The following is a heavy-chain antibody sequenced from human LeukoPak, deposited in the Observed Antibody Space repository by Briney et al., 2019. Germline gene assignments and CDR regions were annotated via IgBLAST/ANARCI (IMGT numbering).Heavy chain of an antibody. CDR2: ISSSGSYI. CDR1: GFTFSSYS. J-gene: IGHJ4*02. D-gene: IGHD3-22*01. V-gene: IGHV3-21*06. Sequence: GGSLRLSCAASGFTFSSYSMSWVRQPPGKGLEWVSFISSSGSYIYYADSVKGRFTISRDHAENSLDLQMNGLRAEDTAIYYCAKDKGYYDSSGYYYSWGQGTLVTVSS. CDR3: AKDKGYYDSSGYYYS.